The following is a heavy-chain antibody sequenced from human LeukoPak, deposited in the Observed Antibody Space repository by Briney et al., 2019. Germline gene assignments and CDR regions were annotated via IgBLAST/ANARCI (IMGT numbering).Heavy chain of an antibody. Sequence: SETLSLTCTVSGGSISSYYWGWIRQPPGKGLEWIGYIYYSGSTNYNPSLKSRVTISVDTSKNQFSLKLSSVTAADTAVYYRAGAALGYYMDVWGKGTTVTISS. CDR3: AGAALGYYMDV. CDR2: IYYSGST. D-gene: IGHD1-26*01. CDR1: GGSISSYY. V-gene: IGHV4-59*01. J-gene: IGHJ6*03.